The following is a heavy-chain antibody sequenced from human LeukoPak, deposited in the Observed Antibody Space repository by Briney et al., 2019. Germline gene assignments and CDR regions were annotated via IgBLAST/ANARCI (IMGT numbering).Heavy chain of an antibody. D-gene: IGHD2-2*01. CDR2: INTNGANT. J-gene: IGHJ4*02. V-gene: IGHV3-64*04. CDR1: GFTFKSYA. Sequence: GGSLRLSCSASGFTFKSYAMHWVRQAPEKGLEYVSSINTNGANTYYADSVKGRFTISRDNSKNTLYLQMNSLRAEDTAVYYCAKGVVVDYWGQGTLVTVSS. CDR3: AKGVVVDY.